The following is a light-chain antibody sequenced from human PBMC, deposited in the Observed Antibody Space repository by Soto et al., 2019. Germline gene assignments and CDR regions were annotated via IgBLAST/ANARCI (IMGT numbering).Light chain of an antibody. CDR1: QSVSSSY. CDR3: QQYGSSSWT. V-gene: IGKV3-20*01. CDR2: GAS. Sequence: ESVSTQSPGTLSLSPGERDTLSCRASQSVSSSYLAWYQQKPGQAPRLLIYGASSRATGIPDRFSGSGSGTDFTLTISRPEPEDFAVYYCQQYGSSSWTFGQGTKVAIK. J-gene: IGKJ1*01.